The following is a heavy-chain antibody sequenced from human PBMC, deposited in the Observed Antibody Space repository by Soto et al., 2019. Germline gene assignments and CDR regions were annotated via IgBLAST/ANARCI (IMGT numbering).Heavy chain of an antibody. J-gene: IGHJ6*02. D-gene: IGHD2-2*02. CDR1: GFTFSSYW. CDR2: IKQDGSEK. V-gene: IGHV3-7*03. Sequence: VGSLRLSCAASGFTFSSYWMSWVRQAPGKGLEWVANIKQDGSEKYYVDSVKGRFTISRDNAKNSLYLQMNSLRAEDTAVYYCARDQQIVVVPAAIRVGRYYYYYGMDVWGQGTTVTVSS. CDR3: ARDQQIVVVPAAIRVGRYYYYYGMDV.